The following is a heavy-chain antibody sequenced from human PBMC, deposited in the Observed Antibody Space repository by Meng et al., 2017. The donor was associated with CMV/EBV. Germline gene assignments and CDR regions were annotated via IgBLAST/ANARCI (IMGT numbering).Heavy chain of an antibody. D-gene: IGHD1-7*01. J-gene: IGHJ4*02. CDR1: GGTFSSYA. CDR2: IIPIFGTA. Sequence: QGQLVQAGDEVQKPGSPGKVSCKASGGTFSSYAISWVRQAPGQGLEWMGGIIPIFGTANYAQKFQGRVTITADESTSTAYMELSSLRSEDTAVYYCARGSGAGTTWSYFDYWGQGTLVTVSS. V-gene: IGHV1-69*12. CDR3: ARGSGAGTTWSYFDY.